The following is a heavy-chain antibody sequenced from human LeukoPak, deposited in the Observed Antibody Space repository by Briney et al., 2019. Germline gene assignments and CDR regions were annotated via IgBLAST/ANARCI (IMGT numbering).Heavy chain of an antibody. CDR1: GGSISSGGYY. V-gene: IGHV4-31*03. CDR3: ARSLDSSGYPFDY. J-gene: IGHJ4*02. D-gene: IGHD3-22*01. CDR2: IYYSGST. Sequence: SETLSLTCTVSGGSISSGGYYWSWIRQHPGKGLEWIGYIYYSGSTYYNPSLKSRVTISVDMSKNQFSLKLSSVTAADTAVYYCARSLDSSGYPFDYWGQGTLVTVSS.